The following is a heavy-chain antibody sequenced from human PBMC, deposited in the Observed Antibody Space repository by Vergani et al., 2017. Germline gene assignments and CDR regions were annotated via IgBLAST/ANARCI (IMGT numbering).Heavy chain of an antibody. V-gene: IGHV4-61*02. D-gene: IGHD2-21*01. Sequence: QVQLQESGPCLVKPSQTLSLTCTVSGDFFSTGGQSWPWLRQSAGKGQEWIGRIYTSCATNYNPSLRSRAIMSVDASKKPFSLKLTSVTAADTAVYYCARDGGEYDKDALDVWGQGTKVTV. CDR3: ARDGGEYDKDALDV. J-gene: IGHJ3*01. CDR1: GDFFSTGGQS. CDR2: IYTSCAT.